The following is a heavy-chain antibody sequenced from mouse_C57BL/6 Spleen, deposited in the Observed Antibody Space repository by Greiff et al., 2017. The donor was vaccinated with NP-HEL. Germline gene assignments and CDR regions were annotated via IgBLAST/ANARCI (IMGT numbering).Heavy chain of an antibody. CDR1: GFTFSSYA. CDR3: ARDRGYGSSYYFDY. J-gene: IGHJ2*01. V-gene: IGHV5-4*01. CDR2: ISDGGSYT. Sequence: EVKLVESGGGLVKPGGSLKLSCAASGFTFSSYAMSWVRQTPEKRLEWVATISDGGSYTYYPANVKGRFTISRDNAKNNLYLQMSHLKSEDTAMYYCARDRGYGSSYYFDYWGQGTTLTVSS. D-gene: IGHD1-1*01.